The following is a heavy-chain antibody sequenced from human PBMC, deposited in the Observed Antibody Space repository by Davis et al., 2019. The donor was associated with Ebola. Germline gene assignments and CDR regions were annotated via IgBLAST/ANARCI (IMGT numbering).Heavy chain of an antibody. D-gene: IGHD3-10*01. Sequence: ASVKVSCKASGYTFTGYYMHWVRQAPGQGLEWMGWINPNSGGTNYAQKFQGRVTMTRDTSISTAYMELSRLRSDDTAVYYCARDLTRGDPGIYYYYMDVWGKGTTVTVSS. V-gene: IGHV1-2*02. CDR2: INPNSGGT. J-gene: IGHJ6*03. CDR1: GYTFTGYY. CDR3: ARDLTRGDPGIYYYYMDV.